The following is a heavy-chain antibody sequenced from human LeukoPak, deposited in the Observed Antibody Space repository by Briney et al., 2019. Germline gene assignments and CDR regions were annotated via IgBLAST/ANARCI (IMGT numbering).Heavy chain of an antibody. CDR2: IYYSGST. J-gene: IGHJ4*02. V-gene: IGHV4-30-4*01. CDR1: GGSISSGDYY. D-gene: IGHD4-17*01. CDR3: ARHPRGGSVDYGEGVGFDY. Sequence: PSETLSLTCTVSGGSISSGDYYWSWIRQPPGKGLEWIGYIYYSGSTNYNPSLKSRVTISVDTSKNQFSLKLSSVTAADTAVYYCARHPRGGSVDYGEGVGFDYWGQGTLVTVSS.